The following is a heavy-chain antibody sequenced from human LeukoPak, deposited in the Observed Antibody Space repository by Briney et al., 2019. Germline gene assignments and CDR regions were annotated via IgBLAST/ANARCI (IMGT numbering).Heavy chain of an antibody. J-gene: IGHJ3*01. V-gene: IGHV4-34*01. CDR3: ARGLRVNMRLVVRPGAHDAFDV. CDR2: INHSGST. CDR1: GGSFSGYY. D-gene: IGHD3-22*01. Sequence: SETLSLTCTVYGGSFSGYYWSWIRQPPGKGLEWIGEINHSGSTNYNPSLKSRVIISVDTSKNQFSLTLSSVTAADTAMYYCARGLRVNMRLVVRPGAHDAFDVWGQGTMVTLSS.